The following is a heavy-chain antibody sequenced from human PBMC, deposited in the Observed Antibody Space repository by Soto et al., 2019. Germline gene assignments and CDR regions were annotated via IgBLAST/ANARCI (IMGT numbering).Heavy chain of an antibody. Sequence: QTLSLTCAISGDSVSSNSAAWNWIRQSPSRGLEWLGRTYYRSKWYNDYAVSVKSRITINPDTSKNQFSLQLNSVTPEDTAVYYCARDQLDTAMARKNWLDPWGQGTLVTVSS. CDR2: TYYRSKWYN. V-gene: IGHV6-1*01. CDR3: ARDQLDTAMARKNWLDP. CDR1: GDSVSSNSAA. J-gene: IGHJ5*02. D-gene: IGHD5-18*01.